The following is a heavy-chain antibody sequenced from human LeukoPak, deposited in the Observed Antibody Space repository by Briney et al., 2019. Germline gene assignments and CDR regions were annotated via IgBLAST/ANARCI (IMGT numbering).Heavy chain of an antibody. V-gene: IGHV3-21*01. CDR1: GFTFSSYS. CDR2: ISSSSSYI. D-gene: IGHD3-22*01. CDR3: ARDQYYYDSSGYYYYYYYMDV. J-gene: IGHJ6*03. Sequence: GSLRLSCAASGFTFSSYSMNWVRQAPGKGLEWVSSISSSSSYIYYADSVKGRFTISRDNAKNSLYLQMNSLRAEDTAVYYCARDQYYYDSSGYYYYYYYMDVWGKGTTVTVSS.